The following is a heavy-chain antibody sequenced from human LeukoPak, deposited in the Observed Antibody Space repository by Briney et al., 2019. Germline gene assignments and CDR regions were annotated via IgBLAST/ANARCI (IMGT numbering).Heavy chain of an antibody. D-gene: IGHD6-13*01. CDR1: GGSFSGYY. CDR2: IYHSGST. J-gene: IGHJ5*02. CDR3: ARVPANTKIAAAGGPQTKNWFDP. V-gene: IGHV4-34*01. Sequence: TSETLSLTCAVYGGSFSGYYWSWIRQPPGKGLEWIGEIYHSGSTNYNPSLKSRVTISVDTSKNQFSLKLSSVTAADTAVYYCARVPANTKIAAAGGPQTKNWFDPWGQGTLVTVSS.